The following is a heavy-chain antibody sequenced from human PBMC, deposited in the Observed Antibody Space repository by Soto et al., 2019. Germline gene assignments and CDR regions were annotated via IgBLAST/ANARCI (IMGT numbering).Heavy chain of an antibody. Sequence: QVQLVESGGDVVQPGRSLRLSCAASGFTFSNYGMNWVRQAPGKGLEWVAVISYDGSNKYYADSVRGRFTISRDNSKNTLSVQMDSRRSEDRAVYYCAKFPGPDCIGGSCQYHFDYWGQGTLVTVSS. CDR3: AKFPGPDCIGGSCQYHFDY. CDR1: GFTFSNYG. J-gene: IGHJ4*02. V-gene: IGHV3-30*18. CDR2: ISYDGSNK. D-gene: IGHD2-15*01.